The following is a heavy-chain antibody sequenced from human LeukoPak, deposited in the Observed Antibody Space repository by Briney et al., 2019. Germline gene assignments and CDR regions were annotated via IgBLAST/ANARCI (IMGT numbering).Heavy chain of an antibody. CDR3: ARVPGSSWPY. CDR1: GGSISSYY. D-gene: IGHD6-13*01. J-gene: IGHJ4*02. Sequence: SETLSLTCTVSGGSISSYYWSWIRQPPGKGLEWIGYIYYSGSTNYNPSLTSRVTISVDTSKNQFSLKLSSVTAADTAVYYCARVPGSSWPYWGQGTLVTVSS. V-gene: IGHV4-59*01. CDR2: IYYSGST.